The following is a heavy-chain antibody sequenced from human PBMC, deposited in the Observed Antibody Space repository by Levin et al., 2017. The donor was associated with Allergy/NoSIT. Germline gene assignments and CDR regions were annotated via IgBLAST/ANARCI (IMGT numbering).Heavy chain of an antibody. CDR3: SKGVVASGLGPLDY. CDR1: GFTFSSYG. CDR2: ISGSGDNT. Sequence: GGSLRLSCAASGFTFSSYGMSWVRQAPGKGLEWVSGISGSGDNTYYADSVKGRVTISRDNSKNTLYVQMKSLRAEDTAVYYCSKGVVASGLGPLDYWGQGTLVTVSP. J-gene: IGHJ4*02. V-gene: IGHV3-23*01. D-gene: IGHD3-22*01.